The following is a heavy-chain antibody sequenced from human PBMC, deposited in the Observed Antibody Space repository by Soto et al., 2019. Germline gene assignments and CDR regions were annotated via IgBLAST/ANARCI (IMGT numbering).Heavy chain of an antibody. CDR1: GFTFSSYA. J-gene: IGHJ4*02. CDR3: AKDIVVVVAATLVSGY. CDR2: ISYDGSNK. D-gene: IGHD2-15*01. V-gene: IGHV3-30-3*02. Sequence: PGGSLRLSCAASGFTFSSYAMHWVRQAPGKGLEWVAVISYDGSNKYYADSVKGRFTISRDNSKNTLCLQMNSLRAEDTAVYYCAKDIVVVVAATLVSGYWGQGTLVTVSS.